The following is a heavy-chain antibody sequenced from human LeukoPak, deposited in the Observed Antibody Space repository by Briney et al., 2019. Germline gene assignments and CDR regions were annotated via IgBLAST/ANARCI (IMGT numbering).Heavy chain of an antibody. CDR1: GGTFSSYA. CDR2: INPNSGGT. D-gene: IGHD2-2*01. Sequence: ASVKVSCKASGGTFSSYAISWVRQAPGQGLERMGRINPNSGGTNYAQKFQGRVTMTRDTTIGTAYMELSRLRSDDTAVYYCAAITYCSITSCYAEAFDIGGQGTMVTVSS. V-gene: IGHV1-2*06. J-gene: IGHJ3*02. CDR3: AAITYCSITSCYAEAFDI.